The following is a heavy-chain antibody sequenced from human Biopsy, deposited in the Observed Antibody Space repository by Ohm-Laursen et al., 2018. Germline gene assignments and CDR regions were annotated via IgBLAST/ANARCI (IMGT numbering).Heavy chain of an antibody. CDR1: ESTFSSYW. Sequence: LRLSCAASESTFSSYWMDWIRQPPGKGLEWIGSIFYRGSTHYKPSLKSRVNISVDTSKNQFSRKLNSVTAADTAVYYCARDYDTSGYYYVSWGQGTLVTVSS. CDR3: ARDYDTSGYYYVS. D-gene: IGHD3-22*01. J-gene: IGHJ5*02. V-gene: IGHV4-38-2*01. CDR2: IFYRGST.